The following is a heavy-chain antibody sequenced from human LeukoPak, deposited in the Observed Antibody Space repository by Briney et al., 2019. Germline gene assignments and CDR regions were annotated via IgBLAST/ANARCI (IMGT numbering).Heavy chain of an antibody. Sequence: GGSLRLSCAASGFTFSSYSMNWVRQAPRKGLEWVSSISSSSSYIYYADSVKGRFAISRDNAKNSLYLQMNSLRAEDTAVYYCARDLSLFPFDYWGQGTLVTVSS. J-gene: IGHJ4*02. CDR3: ARDLSLFPFDY. V-gene: IGHV3-21*01. CDR2: ISSSSSYI. D-gene: IGHD3-16*02. CDR1: GFTFSSYS.